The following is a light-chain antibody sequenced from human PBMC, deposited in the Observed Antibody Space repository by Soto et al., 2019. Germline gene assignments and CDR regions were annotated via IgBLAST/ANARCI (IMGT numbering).Light chain of an antibody. CDR3: QQYSSSPYT. J-gene: IGKJ2*01. V-gene: IGKV1-5*01. CDR2: DAS. CDR1: QSISTW. Sequence: DIQMTQSPATLSASVGDRVTITCRASQSISTWLAWYQQKSGRAPKLLVYDASSLQSGVPSRFRGSGSGTDFTLTISSLQPDDFATYYCQQYSSSPYTFGQGTKLEI.